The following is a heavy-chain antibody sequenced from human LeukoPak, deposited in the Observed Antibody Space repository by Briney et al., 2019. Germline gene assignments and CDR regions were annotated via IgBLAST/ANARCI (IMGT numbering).Heavy chain of an antibody. CDR2: ITSAGTGT. D-gene: IGHD3-22*01. CDR3: AKDRPNYYDSSGHYYRRNGDY. V-gene: IGHV3-23*01. Sequence: PGGSLRLSCAASGFTFSIYAMSWVRQPPGEGLEWVSSITSAGTGTFYADSVKGRFTISRDNSENTLYLQMNSLRAEDTAIYYCAKDRPNYYDSSGHYYRRNGDYWGQGTLVTVSS. J-gene: IGHJ4*02. CDR1: GFTFSIYA.